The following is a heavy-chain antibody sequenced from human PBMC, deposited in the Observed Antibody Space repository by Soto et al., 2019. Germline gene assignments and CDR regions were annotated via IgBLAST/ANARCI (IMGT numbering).Heavy chain of an antibody. J-gene: IGHJ4*02. D-gene: IGHD3-22*01. V-gene: IGHV1-18*01. CDR3: ARVDYFDSAGYYNY. CDR2: ISSYNGNT. CDR1: GYTFIMYG. Sequence: ASVKVSCKASGYTFIMYGISWVRQAPGQGLEWVGWISSYNGNTDYAQKFRGRVAMTTDTSTSTVYMELRSLRSDDTAVYYCARVDYFDSAGYYNYWGQGTLVTAPQ.